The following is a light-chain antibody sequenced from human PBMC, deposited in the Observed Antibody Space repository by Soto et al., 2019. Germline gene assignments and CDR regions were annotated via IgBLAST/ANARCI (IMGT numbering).Light chain of an antibody. CDR2: SNN. V-gene: IGLV1-44*01. Sequence: QSVLTQPPSASGAPGQRVTISCSGSSSNIGSYTVNWYQQFPGTAPKLVIYSNNQRPSGVPDRFSGSKSGTSASLVISGLQSEDEADYFCAAWDDSLSGHVVFGGGTKVTVL. CDR3: AAWDDSLSGHVV. J-gene: IGLJ2*01. CDR1: SSNIGSYT.